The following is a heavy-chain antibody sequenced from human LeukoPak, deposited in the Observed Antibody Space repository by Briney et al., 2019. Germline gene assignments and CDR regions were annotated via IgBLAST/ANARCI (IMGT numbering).Heavy chain of an antibody. D-gene: IGHD1-26*01. Sequence: GESLKISCKVSGYSFTSYCIGWVRQMPGKGLEWMGIIYPGDSGPTYSPSFRGQVTISVDKSISTAYLQWSSLQASDTAMYYCGMSGDRVPLQDDVFDVWGQGTMVTAST. J-gene: IGHJ3*01. CDR1: GYSFTSYC. V-gene: IGHV5-51*01. CDR2: IYPGDSGP. CDR3: GMSGDRVPLQDDVFDV.